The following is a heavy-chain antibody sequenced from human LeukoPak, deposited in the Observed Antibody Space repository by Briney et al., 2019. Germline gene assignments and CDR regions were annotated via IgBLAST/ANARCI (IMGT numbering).Heavy chain of an antibody. CDR2: IKQDGSEE. V-gene: IGHV3-7*01. J-gene: IGHJ4*02. Sequence: GGSLRLSCAASGFTFSSYWMSWVRQAPGKGLEWVANIKQDGSEENYVDSVKGRFTISRDNAKNSLYLQMNSLRAEDAALYYCAKAPVTTCRGAFCYPFDYWGLGTLVTVSS. CDR1: GFTFSSYW. CDR3: AKAPVTTCRGAFCYPFDY. D-gene: IGHD2-15*01.